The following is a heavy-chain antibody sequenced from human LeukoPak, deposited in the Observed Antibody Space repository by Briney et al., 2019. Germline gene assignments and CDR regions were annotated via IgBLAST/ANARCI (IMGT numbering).Heavy chain of an antibody. CDR3: ARHYYGSSGYFCQDY. CDR2: IYYSGST. J-gene: IGHJ4*02. D-gene: IGHD3-22*01. CDR1: GGSISSYY. V-gene: IGHV4-59*08. Sequence: SETLSLTCTVSGGSISSYYWSWIRQPPGKGLEWIGFIYYSGSTNYNPSLKSRVTMSLDTSKNQFSLKLSSVTAADTAVYYCARHYYGSSGYFCQDYWGQGTLITVSS.